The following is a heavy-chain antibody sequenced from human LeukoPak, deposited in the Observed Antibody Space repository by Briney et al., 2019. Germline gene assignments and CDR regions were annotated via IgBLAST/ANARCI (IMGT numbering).Heavy chain of an antibody. Sequence: GGSLRLSCAASGFTFSRYGMSWVRQAPGKGLEWVSSISGSGAMTYYADSVKGRFTISRDNAMDRLYLQMNSLRADDTAVYYSVKDRVDGSGSQFDSWGQGSLVIISS. CDR3: VKDRVDGSGSQFDS. J-gene: IGHJ4*02. V-gene: IGHV3-23*01. CDR1: GFTFSRYG. CDR2: ISGSGAMT. D-gene: IGHD3-10*01.